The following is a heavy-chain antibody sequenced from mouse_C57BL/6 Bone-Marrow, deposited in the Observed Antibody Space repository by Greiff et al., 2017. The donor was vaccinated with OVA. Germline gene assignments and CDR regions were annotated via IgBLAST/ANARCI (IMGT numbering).Heavy chain of an antibody. CDR1: GFSLTSYG. CDR2: IWRGGST. D-gene: IGHD2-1*01. CDR3: AKTGLYGTWFAY. J-gene: IGHJ3*01. Sequence: VKLMESGPGLVQPSQSLSITCTVSGFSLTSYGVHWVRQSPGKGLEWLGVIWRGGSTDYNAAFMSRLSITKDNSKSQVFFKMNSLQADDTAIYYCAKTGLYGTWFAYWGQGTLVTVSA. V-gene: IGHV2-5*01.